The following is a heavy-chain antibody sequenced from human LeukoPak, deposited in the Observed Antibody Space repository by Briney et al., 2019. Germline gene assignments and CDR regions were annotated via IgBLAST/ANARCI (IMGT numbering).Heavy chain of an antibody. CDR2: IYYSGST. J-gene: IGHJ6*02. CDR3: ATGSTGDYYYGMDV. D-gene: IGHD7-27*01. Sequence: SETLSLTCTVSGGSISSGDYYWSWIRQPPGKGLEWIGYIYYSGSTYYNPSLKSRVTISVDTSKNQFSLKLSSVTAADTAVYYCATGSTGDYYYGMDVWGQGTTVTVSS. CDR1: GGSISSGDYY. V-gene: IGHV4-30-4*01.